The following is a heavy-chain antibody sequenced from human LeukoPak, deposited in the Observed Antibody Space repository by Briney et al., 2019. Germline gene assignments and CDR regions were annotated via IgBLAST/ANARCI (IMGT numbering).Heavy chain of an antibody. Sequence: GASVKVSCKASDYTFASYGISWVRQAPGQGPEWMGWISNYNGRTNFAQKVQGRVTLTTDTSTSTTYMELRSLRSEDTAVYYRARDYYESSGYKYDVFDIWGQGTMVTVSS. D-gene: IGHD3-22*01. J-gene: IGHJ3*02. CDR1: DYTFASYG. V-gene: IGHV1-18*01. CDR2: ISNYNGRT. CDR3: ARDYYESSGYKYDVFDI.